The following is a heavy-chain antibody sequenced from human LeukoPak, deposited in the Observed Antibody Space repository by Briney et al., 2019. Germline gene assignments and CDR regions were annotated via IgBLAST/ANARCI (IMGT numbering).Heavy chain of an antibody. V-gene: IGHV3-66*01. J-gene: IGHJ4*02. D-gene: IGHD3-16*01. Sequence: PGGSLRLSWAASGXTVSSNSMSWVRQAPGKGLVWVSVIYTGGTTYYADSVKGRFTISRDNSKNTLYLQMSGLRAEDTAVYYCARDVAAPGGVYFDYWGQGALVTVSS. CDR2: IYTGGTT. CDR3: ARDVAAPGGVYFDY. CDR1: GXTVSSNS.